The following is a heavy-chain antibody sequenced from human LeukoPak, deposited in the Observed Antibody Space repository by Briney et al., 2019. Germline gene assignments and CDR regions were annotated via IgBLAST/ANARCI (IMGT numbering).Heavy chain of an antibody. CDR3: ARHTSDGDFAFDL. CDR1: AGSFTGYY. D-gene: IGHD4-17*01. CDR2: IYYSGST. V-gene: IGHV4-34*01. J-gene: IGHJ3*01. Sequence: PSETLSLTCAVNAGSFTGYYWAWIRQPPGKGLEWIGTIYYSGSTHDNPSLKSRVTISVDTSKTQFSLKLSSVTAADTAVYFCARHTSDGDFAFDLWGQGTMVTVSS.